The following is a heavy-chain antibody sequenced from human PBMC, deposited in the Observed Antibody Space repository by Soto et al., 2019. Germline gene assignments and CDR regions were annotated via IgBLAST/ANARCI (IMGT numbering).Heavy chain of an antibody. J-gene: IGHJ4*02. CDR2: ISGSGGST. V-gene: IGHV3-23*01. CDR3: ANSQGGYYLSDFDY. CDR1: GFTFSRYA. D-gene: IGHD3-3*01. Sequence: EVQLLESGGGLVQPGGSLRLSCAASGFTFSRYAMSWVRHAPGKGLEWVSAISGSGGSTYYADSGQGRFTISRDNSKNTLYLQMNSRRAEDTAVYYCANSQGGYYLSDFDYWGQGTLVNVSS.